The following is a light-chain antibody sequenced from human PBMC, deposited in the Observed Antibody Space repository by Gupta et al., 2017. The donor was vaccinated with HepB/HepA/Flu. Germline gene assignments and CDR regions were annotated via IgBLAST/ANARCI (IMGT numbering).Light chain of an antibody. J-gene: IGKJ2*04. CDR2: KAS. CDR1: QSISSW. CDR3: QQYNTYSRS. Sequence: DIQMTQSPSTPSASVGARVTIACRASQSISSWLAWYQQKPGKAPKLLTYKASRLVSGVPSRFSGSGSGTEFTLTISSLQPDDFATYYCQQYNTYSRSFGQGTKLEIK. V-gene: IGKV1-5*03.